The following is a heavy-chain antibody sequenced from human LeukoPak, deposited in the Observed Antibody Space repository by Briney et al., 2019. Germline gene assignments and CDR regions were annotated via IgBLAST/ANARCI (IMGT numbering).Heavy chain of an antibody. Sequence: ASVKVSCKASGYTFTGYYMHWVRQAPGQGLEWMGWINPNSGGTNYAQKFQGRVTMARETSISTAYMELSRLRSDDTAVYYCARDGFDGPYYYYMDVWGKGTTVTISS. J-gene: IGHJ6*03. V-gene: IGHV1-2*02. CDR1: GYTFTGYY. CDR3: ARDGFDGPYYYYMDV. CDR2: INPNSGGT. D-gene: IGHD3-9*01.